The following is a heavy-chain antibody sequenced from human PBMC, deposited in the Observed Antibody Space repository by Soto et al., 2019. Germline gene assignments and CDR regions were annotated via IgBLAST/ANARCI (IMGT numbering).Heavy chain of an antibody. CDR3: ARLTGTTSDYYVMEV. V-gene: IGHV5-51*01. Sequence: GKGLEWMGIIYPGDSDTRYSPSFQGQVTISADKSISTAYLQWSSLKASDTAMYYCARLTGTTSDYYVMEVWRKGTTVTVSS. D-gene: IGHD1-7*01. CDR2: IYPGDSDT. J-gene: IGHJ6*04.